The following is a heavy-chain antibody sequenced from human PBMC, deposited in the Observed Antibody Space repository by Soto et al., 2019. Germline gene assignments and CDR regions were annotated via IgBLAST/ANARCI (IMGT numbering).Heavy chain of an antibody. D-gene: IGHD2-2*01. V-gene: IGHV4-31*03. CDR2: IYYSGST. CDR3: ARAVGVVPAIRFDP. CDR1: GGSISIGGYY. Sequence: PSETLSLTCTVSGGSISIGGYYWSWIRQHPGKGLEWIGYIYYSGSTYYNPSLKGRVTISVDTSKNQFSLKLSSVTAADTAVYYCARAVGVVPAIRFDPWGQGTLVTVSS. J-gene: IGHJ5*02.